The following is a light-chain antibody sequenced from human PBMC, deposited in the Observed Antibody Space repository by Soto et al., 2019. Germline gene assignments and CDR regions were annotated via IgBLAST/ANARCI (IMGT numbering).Light chain of an antibody. CDR2: RAF. Sequence: EIVLTQSPGTLSLSPGERATLSCRASLSVSSDLAWYRQKPGQAPRLLIYRAFTRATGIPARFSGSGSGTEFTLTISSLQPDDFATYYCQHYNSYSEAFGQGTKVDIK. J-gene: IGKJ1*01. V-gene: IGKV3-15*01. CDR1: LSVSSD. CDR3: QHYNSYSEA.